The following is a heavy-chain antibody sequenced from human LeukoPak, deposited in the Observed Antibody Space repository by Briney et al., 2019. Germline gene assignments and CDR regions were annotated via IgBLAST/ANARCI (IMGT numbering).Heavy chain of an antibody. J-gene: IGHJ2*01. Sequence: GGSLRLSCAASGFTLSSHGMHWVRQAPGKGLEWVAVIWYDGSNKHYADSVKGRFTISRDNSRNTLYLQMNTLRAEDTAVYYCARGHWYFDLWGRGTLVTVSS. CDR1: GFTLSSHG. V-gene: IGHV3-33*01. CDR3: ARGHWYFDL. CDR2: IWYDGSNK.